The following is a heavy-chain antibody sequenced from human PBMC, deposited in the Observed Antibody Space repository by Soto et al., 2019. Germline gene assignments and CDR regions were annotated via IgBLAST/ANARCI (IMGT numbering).Heavy chain of an antibody. CDR3: ADGGEWSFNFVY. CDR2: ISVSGANK. V-gene: IGHV3-23*01. Sequence: VGSLILSCAASGFTFSSYAMIWVLQAPGKGLEWVSGISVSGANKYYADAVKGRFTISRDNSKNTLYLQMNNLRAEDTAVYYCADGGEWSFNFVYWGQGTKVTVSS. CDR1: GFTFSSYA. J-gene: IGHJ4*02. D-gene: IGHD3-3*01.